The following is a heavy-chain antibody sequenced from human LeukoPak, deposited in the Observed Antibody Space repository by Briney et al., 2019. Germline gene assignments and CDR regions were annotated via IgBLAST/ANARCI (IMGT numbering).Heavy chain of an antibody. D-gene: IGHD3-22*01. CDR2: IWYDGSNK. V-gene: IGHV3-33*01. CDR3: ARGFKFYDSRGYDSDESDDWFGT. Sequence: TGGSLRLSCAASGFNFRNYGMHWVRQAPGKGLEWVAVIWYDGSNKYYVDSVEGRFTISRDNSKNTLFLEMDSLRAEDTAVYYCARGFKFYDSRGYDSDESDDWFGTWGQGILVTVSS. CDR1: GFNFRNYG. J-gene: IGHJ5*02.